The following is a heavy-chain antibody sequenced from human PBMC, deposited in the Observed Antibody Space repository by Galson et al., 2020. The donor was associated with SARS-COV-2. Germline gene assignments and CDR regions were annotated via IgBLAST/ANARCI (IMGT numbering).Heavy chain of an antibody. V-gene: IGHV3-11*06. CDR2: ISSISSYT. D-gene: IGHD4-4*01. J-gene: IGHJ4*02. CDR1: GFTFSYYY. CDR3: ARLSNPHSQYYFDY. Sequence: GSLRLSCAASGFTFSYYYMSWIRQAPGKGLEWVPYISSISSYTNYADSVKGRFTISRDNAKNSLYLQMNSLRAEDTAVYYCARLSNPHSQYYFDYWGQGTLVTVSS.